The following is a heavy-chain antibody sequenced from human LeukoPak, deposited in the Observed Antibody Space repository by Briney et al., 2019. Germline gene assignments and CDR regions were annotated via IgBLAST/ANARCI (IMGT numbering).Heavy chain of an antibody. D-gene: IGHD5-18*01. CDR1: GGSISSGGYY. CDR3: ARSGIQLWLRVGYFDY. Sequence: SQTLSLTCTVSGGSISSGGYYWSWIRQHPGKGLEWIGYIYYSGSTYYNPSLKSRVTISVDTSKNQFSLKLSSVTAADTAVYYCARSGIQLWLRVGYFDYWGQGTLVTVSS. CDR2: IYYSGST. J-gene: IGHJ4*02. V-gene: IGHV4-31*03.